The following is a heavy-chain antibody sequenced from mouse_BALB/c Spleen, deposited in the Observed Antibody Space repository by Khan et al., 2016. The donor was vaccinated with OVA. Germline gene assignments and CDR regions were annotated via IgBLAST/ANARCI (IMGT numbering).Heavy chain of an antibody. J-gene: IGHJ4*01. CDR2: IWAGGSK. V-gene: IGHV2-6-5*01. Sequence: VELVESGPGLVAPSQSLSITCIVSGFSLTDYAVSWIRQPPGKGLEWLGVIWAGGSKNYNSVLISRLSIIKDNSKSQVFLKLNSLQTDDTAIYYWAKDPPYYGMDYWGQGTSVTVSS. CDR1: GFSLTDYA. CDR3: AKDPPYYGMDY.